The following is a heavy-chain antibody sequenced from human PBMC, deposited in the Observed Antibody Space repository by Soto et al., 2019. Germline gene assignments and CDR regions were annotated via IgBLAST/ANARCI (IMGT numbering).Heavy chain of an antibody. CDR2: IYPGDSDT. J-gene: IGHJ4*02. V-gene: IGHV5-51*01. D-gene: IGHD3-10*01. CDR1: GCTFSTYW. Sequence: GESLKISCKGSGCTFSTYWIAWVRQMPGKGLEWMGIIYPGDSDTKYSPAFQGQVTISADKSINTAYLQWTSLEASDTAMYYCARKFAPEFFDSWGQGTLVTVS. CDR3: ARKFAPEFFDS.